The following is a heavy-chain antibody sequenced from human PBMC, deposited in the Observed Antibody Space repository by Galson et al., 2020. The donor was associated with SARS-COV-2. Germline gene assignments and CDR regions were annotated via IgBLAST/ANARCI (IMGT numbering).Heavy chain of an antibody. CDR2: ITPTLPSP. D-gene: IGHD6-13*01. V-gene: IGHV1-69*13. CDR3: ATGLEAAAGGPWFDP. Sequence: SVPASCKASRRTTSTKRITWVRQAPGQAPERMGDITPTLPSPHYPQRLQGRITIIADESTNTAYLELNSLRSEDTAVYYCATGLEAAAGGPWFDPWGQGTLVTVSS. J-gene: IGHJ5*02. CDR1: RRTTSTKR.